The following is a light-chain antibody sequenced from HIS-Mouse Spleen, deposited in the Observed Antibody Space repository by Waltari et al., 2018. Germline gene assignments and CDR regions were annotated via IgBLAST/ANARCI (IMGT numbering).Light chain of an antibody. Sequence: QSVLTQPPSASGTPGPRVTISCSGSSSNIGSNYVYWYQQLQGTAPKLLIYRNNQRPSGVPDRFSGSKSGTSASLAISGLRSEDEADYYCAAWDDSLRGPVFGGGTKLTVL. J-gene: IGLJ3*02. CDR3: AAWDDSLRGPV. CDR2: RNN. V-gene: IGLV1-47*01. CDR1: SSNIGSNY.